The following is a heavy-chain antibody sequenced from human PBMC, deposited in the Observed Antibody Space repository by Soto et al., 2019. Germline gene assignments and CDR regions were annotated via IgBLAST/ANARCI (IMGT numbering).Heavy chain of an antibody. V-gene: IGHV4-61*01. Sequence: PSETLSLTGSVSRASGSGSNYYWGWVPQPPGKALEFIGYISYTGRTHYNPSLRHRVTMSIDASQNQFSLDLTSVTAADTAVYFCARHWTGGDPDLIYFDYWGPGTLVTVSS. CDR2: ISYTGRT. J-gene: IGHJ4*02. CDR3: ARHWTGGDPDLIYFDY. CDR1: RASGSGSNYY. D-gene: IGHD2-8*02.